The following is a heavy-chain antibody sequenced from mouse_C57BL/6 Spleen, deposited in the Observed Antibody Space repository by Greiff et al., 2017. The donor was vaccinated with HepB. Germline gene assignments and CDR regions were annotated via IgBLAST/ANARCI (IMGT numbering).Heavy chain of an antibody. Sequence: QVQLQPGAELVKPGASVKLSCKASGYTFTSYWMHWVKQRPGQGLEWIGMIHPNSGSTNYNEKFKSKATLTVDKSSSTAYMQLSSLTSEDSAVYYCARWDWEFAYWGQGTLVTVSA. CDR2: IHPNSGST. V-gene: IGHV1-64*01. CDR3: ARWDWEFAY. J-gene: IGHJ3*01. CDR1: GYTFTSYW. D-gene: IGHD4-1*01.